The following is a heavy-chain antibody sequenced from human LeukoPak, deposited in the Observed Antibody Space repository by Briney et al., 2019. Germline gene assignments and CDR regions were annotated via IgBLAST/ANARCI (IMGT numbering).Heavy chain of an antibody. D-gene: IGHD5-24*01. CDR3: ACGVRELLDY. CDR2: IYHSGST. V-gene: IGHV4-38-2*02. J-gene: IGHJ4*02. CDR1: GCSISSGYY. Sequence: PSETLSLTCTVSGCSISSGYYWGWIRQPPGKGPEWIGSIYHSGSTYYNPSLKSRVTISVDTSKNQFSLKLSSVTAADTAVYYCACGVRELLDYWGQGTLVTVSS.